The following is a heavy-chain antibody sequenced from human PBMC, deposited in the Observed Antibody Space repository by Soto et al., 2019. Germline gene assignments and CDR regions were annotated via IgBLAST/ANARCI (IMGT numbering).Heavy chain of an antibody. CDR3: ARDHSGDCSSTSCSFFDY. J-gene: IGHJ4*02. D-gene: IGHD2-2*01. CDR2: IHHSENI. V-gene: IGHV4-4*02. Sequence: PSETLSLTCAVFGGSISRGYWWSWFRQSPGKGLEWIGEIHHSENINYNPSLKSRATISVDMSKNQFSLRLNSVTAADTAVYYCARDHSGDCSSTSCSFFDYWGQGTLVTVSS. CDR1: GGSISRGYW.